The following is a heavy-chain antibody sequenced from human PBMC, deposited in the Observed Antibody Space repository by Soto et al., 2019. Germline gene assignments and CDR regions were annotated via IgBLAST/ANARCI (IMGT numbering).Heavy chain of an antibody. V-gene: IGHV4-4*02. J-gene: IGHJ4*02. CDR2: IYHSGST. CDR3: ARIAVAGTIREYCDY. D-gene: IGHD6-19*01. Sequence: SETLSLTCAVSSGSISSSNWRSWVRQPPGKGLEWIGEIYHSGSTNYNPSLKSRVTISVDKSKNQFSLKLSSVTAADTAVYYFARIAVAGTIREYCDYWGQGTLLNVSS. CDR1: SGSISSSNW.